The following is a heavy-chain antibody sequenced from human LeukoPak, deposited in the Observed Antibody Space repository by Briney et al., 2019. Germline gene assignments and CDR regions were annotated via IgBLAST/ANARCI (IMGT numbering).Heavy chain of an antibody. V-gene: IGHV3-21*01. D-gene: IGHD3-22*01. CDR1: GFSFSTCS. J-gene: IGHJ4*02. Sequence: GGSLRLSCAASGFSFSTCSMNWVRQTPGKGLEWVSSITSSSTKIYYADSVKGRFTISRDNAKNTLYLQMNSLRAEDTAVYYCAKDSNHNYYSVPDYFDYWGQGTLVTVSS. CDR2: ITSSSTKI. CDR3: AKDSNHNYYSVPDYFDY.